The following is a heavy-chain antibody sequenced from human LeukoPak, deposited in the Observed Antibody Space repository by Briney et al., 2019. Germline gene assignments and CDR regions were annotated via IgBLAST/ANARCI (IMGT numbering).Heavy chain of an antibody. J-gene: IGHJ4*02. V-gene: IGHV3-21*01. CDR1: GFTFSSYS. CDR2: ISSSSSYI. CDR3: ARDRGATSSDY. Sequence: PGGSLRLSCAASGFTFSSYSMNWVRQAPGKGLEWVSSISSSSSYICYADSVKGRFTISRDNAKNSLYLQMNSLRAEDTAVYYCARDRGATSSDYWGQGTLVTVSS. D-gene: IGHD1-26*01.